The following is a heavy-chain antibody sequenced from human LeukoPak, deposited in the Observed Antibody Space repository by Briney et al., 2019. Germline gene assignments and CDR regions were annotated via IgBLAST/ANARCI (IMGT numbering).Heavy chain of an antibody. J-gene: IGHJ4*02. Sequence: GGSLRLSCAASGFTFSDYWMHWVRQAPGKGLVWVSRITSDETNTAYADSVKGRFTISRDNAKNTLYLQMNSLRAEDTAVYYCVRDSTMNVEFDYWGQGTLVTVSS. CDR3: VRDSTMNVEFDY. CDR1: GFTFSDYW. V-gene: IGHV3-74*03. D-gene: IGHD2-2*01. CDR2: ITSDETNT.